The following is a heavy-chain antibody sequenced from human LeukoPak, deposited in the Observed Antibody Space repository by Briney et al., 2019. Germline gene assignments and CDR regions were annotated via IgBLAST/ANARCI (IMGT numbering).Heavy chain of an antibody. CDR1: GGSISSSSYY. V-gene: IGHV4-39*01. CDR3: ARHWYYYDSSGYPRWHNWFDP. J-gene: IGHJ5*02. D-gene: IGHD3-22*01. CDR2: IYYSGST. Sequence: PSETLSLTCTVSGGSISSSSYYWGWIRQPPGKGQEWIGSIYYSGSTYYNPSLKSRVTISVDTSKKQFSLQLSSVTAADTAVYYCARHWYYYDSSGYPRWHNWFDPWGQGTLVTVSS.